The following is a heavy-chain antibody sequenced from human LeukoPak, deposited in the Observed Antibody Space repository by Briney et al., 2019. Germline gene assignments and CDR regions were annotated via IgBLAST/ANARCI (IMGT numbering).Heavy chain of an antibody. CDR1: GFTFSNSA. CDR3: AARPPTVAAGPFDY. V-gene: IGHV3-23*01. Sequence: QPGGSLRLSCAASGFTFSNSAMGWVRQAPGKGLEWVSTVSGSGSSTYYADSVKGRFTISRDSSKNTLYLQMSSLRAEDTAVYYCAARPPTVAAGPFDYWGQGTLTTVSS. J-gene: IGHJ4*02. CDR2: VSGSGSST. D-gene: IGHD6-25*01.